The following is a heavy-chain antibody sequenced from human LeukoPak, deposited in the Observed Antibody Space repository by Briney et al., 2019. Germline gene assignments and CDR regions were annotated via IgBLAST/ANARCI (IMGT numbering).Heavy chain of an antibody. CDR1: GGSFSGNY. J-gene: IGHJ4*02. CDR2: INHSGRT. CDR3: ARDGSGCLRPY. Sequence: SETLSLTCAVYGGSFSGNYWTWIRQPPGKGLEWIGEINHSGRTSYNPSLKSRVTISVDTSKNQFSLKLSSATATDTAVYYCARDGSGCLRPYWGQGTLVTVSS. D-gene: IGHD2-15*01. V-gene: IGHV4-34*01.